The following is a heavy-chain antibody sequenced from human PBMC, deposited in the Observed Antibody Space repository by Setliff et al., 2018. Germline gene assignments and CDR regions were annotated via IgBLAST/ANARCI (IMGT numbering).Heavy chain of an antibody. V-gene: IGHV4-39*01. CDR2: ISYGGNT. J-gene: IGHJ4*02. Sequence: SETLSLTCNVSGGSINSRSYYWGWIRQPPGKGLEWIAMISYGGNTYYNPSLKRQVTISVDTSNDQFSLNLNSVTAADTAVYFCARRADYSRSWSYYFDCWGQGTLVTVSS. D-gene: IGHD6-13*01. CDR3: ARRADYSRSWSYYFDC. CDR1: GGSINSRSYY.